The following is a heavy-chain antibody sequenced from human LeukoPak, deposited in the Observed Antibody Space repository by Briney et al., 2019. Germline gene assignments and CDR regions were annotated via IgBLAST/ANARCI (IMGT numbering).Heavy chain of an antibody. Sequence: SETLSLTCTVSGGSISSYYWSWIRQPPGKGLEWIGYIYYSGSTYYNPSLKSRVTISVDTSKNQFSLKLSSVTAADTAVYYCARAAGYYYDSSGFENFDYWGQGTLVTVSS. CDR2: IYYSGST. CDR1: GGSISSYY. V-gene: IGHV4-30-4*08. J-gene: IGHJ4*02. D-gene: IGHD3-22*01. CDR3: ARAAGYYYDSSGFENFDY.